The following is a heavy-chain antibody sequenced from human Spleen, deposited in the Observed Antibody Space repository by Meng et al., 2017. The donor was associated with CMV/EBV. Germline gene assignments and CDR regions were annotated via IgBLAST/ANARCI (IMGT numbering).Heavy chain of an antibody. CDR3: ARDLGDWDSYYYYGMDV. J-gene: IGHJ6*02. D-gene: IGHD3/OR15-3a*01. CDR2: ISSSSSYI. V-gene: IGHV3-21*01. CDR1: GFTFSSYS. Sequence: GESLKISCAASGFTFSSYSMNWVRQAPGKGLEWVSSISSSSSYIYYADSVKGRFTISRDNAKNSLCLQMSSLGAEDTAVYYCARDLGDWDSYYYYGMDVWGQGTTVTVSS.